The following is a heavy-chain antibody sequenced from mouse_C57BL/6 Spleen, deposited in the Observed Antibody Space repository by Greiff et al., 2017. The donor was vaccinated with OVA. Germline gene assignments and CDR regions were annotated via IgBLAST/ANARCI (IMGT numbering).Heavy chain of an antibody. CDR1: GYTFTSYW. Sequence: VQLQQPGAELVKPGASVKLSCKASGYTFTSYWMQWVKQRPGQGLEWIGEIDPSDSYTNYNQKFKGKATLTVDTSSSTAYMQLSSLTSEDSAVYYCARRATVENYATDYWGQGTSVTVSS. V-gene: IGHV1-50*01. J-gene: IGHJ4*01. CDR2: IDPSDSYT. CDR3: ARRATVENYATDY. D-gene: IGHD1-1*01.